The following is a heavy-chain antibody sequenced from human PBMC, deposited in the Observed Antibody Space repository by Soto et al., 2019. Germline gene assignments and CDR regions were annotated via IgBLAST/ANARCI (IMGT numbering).Heavy chain of an antibody. Sequence: PSDTLSLTCTVSGGSISSYYWSWIRQPPGKGLEWIGYIYYSGSTNYNPSLKSRVTISVDTSKNQFSLKLSSVTAADTAVYYCALITGTGRFDPWGQGTLVTVSS. CDR1: GGSISSYY. J-gene: IGHJ5*02. CDR3: ALITGTGRFDP. CDR2: IYYSGST. D-gene: IGHD1-20*01. V-gene: IGHV4-59*01.